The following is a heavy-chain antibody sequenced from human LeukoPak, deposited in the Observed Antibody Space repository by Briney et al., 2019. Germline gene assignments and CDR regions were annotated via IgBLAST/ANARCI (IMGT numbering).Heavy chain of an antibody. J-gene: IGHJ4*02. V-gene: IGHV1-18*01. Sequence: ASVKVSCEASGYTFTSYGISWVRQAPGQGLEWMGWISAYNGNTNYAQKLQGRVTMTTDTSTSTAYMELRSLRSDDTAVYYCARLTRPIAAAGTRRYYFDYWGQGTLVTVSS. CDR2: ISAYNGNT. CDR1: GYTFTSYG. CDR3: ARLTRPIAAAGTRRYYFDY. D-gene: IGHD6-13*01.